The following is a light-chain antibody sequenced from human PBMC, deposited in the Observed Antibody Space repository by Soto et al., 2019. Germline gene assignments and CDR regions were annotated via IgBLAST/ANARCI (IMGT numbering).Light chain of an antibody. CDR2: DAC. CDR1: QSVSSY. J-gene: IGKJ5*01. Sequence: EIVLTQSPGTLSLSPGERATLSCRASQSVSSYLAWYQQKPGQAPRLLIYDACNRATGIPARFSGSGPGTDFTLTISSLEPEDFAVYYCQQRSNWPITFGQGTRLEIK. CDR3: QQRSNWPIT. V-gene: IGKV3D-11*02.